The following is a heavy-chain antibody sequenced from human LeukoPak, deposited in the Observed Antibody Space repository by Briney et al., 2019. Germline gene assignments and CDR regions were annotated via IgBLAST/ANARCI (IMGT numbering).Heavy chain of an antibody. CDR3: GKDIFLDGSRGAGIDY. V-gene: IGHV3-43*01. CDR1: GFTFDEYA. Sequence: PGGSLRLSCAASGFTFDEYAMHWVRQAPGKGLEWVSLITWDGGSTFYADSVRGRFTISRDNDKNSLYLQMSSLRLEDTALYYCGKDIFLDGSRGAGIDYWGQGTLVTVSS. D-gene: IGHD3/OR15-3a*01. J-gene: IGHJ4*02. CDR2: ITWDGGST.